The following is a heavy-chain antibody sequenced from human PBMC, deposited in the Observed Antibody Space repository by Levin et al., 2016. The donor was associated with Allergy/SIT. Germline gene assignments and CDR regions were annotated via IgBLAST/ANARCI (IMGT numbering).Heavy chain of an antibody. CDR2: INSDGSST. J-gene: IGHJ6*03. CDR3: ASGDTAMVTHYYYYMDV. CDR1: GFTFSSYW. D-gene: IGHD5-18*01. V-gene: IGHV3-74*01. Sequence: GGSLRLSCAASGFTFSSYWMHWVRQAPGKGLVWVSRINSDGSSTSYADSVKGRFTISRDNAKNTLYLQMNSLRAEDTAVYYCASGDTAMVTHYYYYMDVWGKGTTVTVSS.